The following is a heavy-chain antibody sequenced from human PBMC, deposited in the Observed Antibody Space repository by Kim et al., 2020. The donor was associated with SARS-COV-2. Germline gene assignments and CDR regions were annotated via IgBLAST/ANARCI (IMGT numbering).Heavy chain of an antibody. V-gene: IGHV1-69*01. CDR3: ARDPDESYFDY. CDR2: A. J-gene: IGHJ4*02. Sequence: ANYAQKFQGRVTITADESTSTAYMELSSLRAEDTAVYYCARDPDESYFDYWGQGTLVTVSS.